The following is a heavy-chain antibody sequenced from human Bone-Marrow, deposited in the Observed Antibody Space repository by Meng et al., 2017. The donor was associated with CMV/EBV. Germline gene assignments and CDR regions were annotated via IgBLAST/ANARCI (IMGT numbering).Heavy chain of an antibody. V-gene: IGHV3-30*04. CDR1: GFTFRSYA. D-gene: IGHD6-6*01. J-gene: IGHJ6*02. Sequence: GESLKISCAASGFTFRSYAIHWVRQAPGKGLEWVAVISYDESNKYYADSVKGRFTISRDNAGSSLYLQVNSLRAEDTAVYYCARDRPREYKLLRQRRKRDYFGLDVWGQGTTVTISS. CDR3: ARDRPREYKLLRQRRKRDYFGLDV. CDR2: ISYDESNK.